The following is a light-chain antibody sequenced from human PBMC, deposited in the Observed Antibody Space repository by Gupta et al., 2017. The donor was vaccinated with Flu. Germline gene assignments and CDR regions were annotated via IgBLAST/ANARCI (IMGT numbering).Light chain of an antibody. V-gene: IGLV3-21*02. Sequence: SSVLTQPPSVSVAPGQTARITCRGTKIGTKSVHWYQQNAGQAPVLVVYDDSGRHSGSPEGVSGSNSGNTATLSSSRVEAGDEADYCCQVWDGHTDDQVFGGGTKLTVL. CDR2: DDS. CDR3: QVWDGHTDDQV. J-gene: IGLJ3*02. CDR1: KIGTKS.